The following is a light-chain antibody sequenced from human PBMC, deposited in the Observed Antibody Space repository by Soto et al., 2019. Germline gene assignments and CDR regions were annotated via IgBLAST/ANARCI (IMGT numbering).Light chain of an antibody. Sequence: EIVMTQSPATLSVSPGERATLSCRASQSVSNSLAWYQQKDGQAPRLLIYAASTRATGIPDRFSGSGSGTEFTLTISSLQSEDFAVYYCQQYNKWYTFGQGTKLEIK. CDR1: QSVSNS. CDR2: AAS. CDR3: QQYNKWYT. J-gene: IGKJ2*01. V-gene: IGKV3-15*01.